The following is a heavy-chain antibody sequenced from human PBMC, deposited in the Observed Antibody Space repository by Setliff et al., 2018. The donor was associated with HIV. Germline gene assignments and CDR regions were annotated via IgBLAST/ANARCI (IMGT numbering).Heavy chain of an antibody. CDR2: IHTSGST. Sequence: LSLICTVSGDSIGYYYWSWIRQPAGRGLEWMGRIHTSGSTNYNPSLTSRVTLSVDTSKNQSFLKLTSLSAADTAVYYCARDRIEVVVDGPHDVFDVWGRGTTVTVSS. D-gene: IGHD2-15*01. J-gene: IGHJ3*01. CDR1: GDSIGYYY. CDR3: ARDRIEVVVDGPHDVFDV. V-gene: IGHV4-4*07.